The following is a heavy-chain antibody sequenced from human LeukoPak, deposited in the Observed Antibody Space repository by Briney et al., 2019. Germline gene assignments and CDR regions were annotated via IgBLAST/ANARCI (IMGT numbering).Heavy chain of an antibody. V-gene: IGHV3-23*01. Sequence: QAGGSLRLSCATSRFTFSNYVMSWVRQAPGEGLEWVSAITGSADDTYYADSVKGRFTISRDNSKNTLYLQMNSLRAEDTAVYYCAKASGASRPYYFDYWGQGTLVTVSS. J-gene: IGHJ4*02. CDR1: RFTFSNYV. CDR2: ITGSADDT. CDR3: AKASGASRPYYFDY. D-gene: IGHD3-10*01.